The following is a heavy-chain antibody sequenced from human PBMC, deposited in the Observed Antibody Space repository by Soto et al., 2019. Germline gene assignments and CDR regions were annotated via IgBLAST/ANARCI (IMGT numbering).Heavy chain of an antibody. J-gene: IGHJ4*02. D-gene: IGHD5-18*01. CDR1: GFTFSNYT. CDR3: ARDSRSWIQLWALDY. Sequence: QVQLVESGGGVVQPGRSLRLSCAASGFTFSNYTMHWVRQAPGKGLEWVAVISYDGSNKYYPDSVKGRFTISRDNSENTLYLQMNSLRPEDTAVYYCARDSRSWIQLWALDYWGQGTLVTVSS. CDR2: ISYDGSNK. V-gene: IGHV3-30-3*01.